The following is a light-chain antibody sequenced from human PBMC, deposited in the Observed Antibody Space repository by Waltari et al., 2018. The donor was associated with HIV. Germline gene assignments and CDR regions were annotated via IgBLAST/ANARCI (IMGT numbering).Light chain of an antibody. Sequence: IQMSQSPSSLSASMSDKITITCQANEDIVTFLNWYQQKPGKAPKLLIYGASNLQSGVPSRFSGSGSGTFFSLTITSPRPEDAAIYYCQQFRSLPRTFGQGTKLDIK. J-gene: IGKJ2*01. V-gene: IGKV1-33*01. CDR3: QQFRSLPRT. CDR1: EDIVTF. CDR2: GAS.